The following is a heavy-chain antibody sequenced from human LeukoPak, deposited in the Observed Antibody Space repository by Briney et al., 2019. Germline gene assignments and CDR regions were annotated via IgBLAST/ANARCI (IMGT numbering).Heavy chain of an antibody. J-gene: IGHJ4*02. D-gene: IGHD3-3*01. CDR3: ARAPRYYDFWSGYYYPGPFDY. Sequence: SQTLSLTCTVSGGSISSYYWSWIRQPPGKGLEWLGYIYYSGSTNYNPSLKSRVTISVDTSKNQFPLKLSSVTAADTAVYYCARAPRYYDFWSGYYYPGPFDYWGQGTLVTVSS. CDR1: GGSISSYY. CDR2: IYYSGST. V-gene: IGHV4-59*01.